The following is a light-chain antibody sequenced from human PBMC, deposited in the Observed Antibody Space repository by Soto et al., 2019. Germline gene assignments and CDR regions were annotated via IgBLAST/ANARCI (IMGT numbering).Light chain of an antibody. CDR1: QSVSNNY. CDR3: QQYGSSPVT. J-gene: IGKJ5*01. Sequence: EIVLTQSPGTLSLSPGERATLSCRASQSVSNNYLAWYQQKPGQAPRLLICGASSRATGIPDRFSGSGSGTDFTLTISRLEPEDFAVYFCQQYGSSPVTFGQGTRLEIK. CDR2: GAS. V-gene: IGKV3-20*01.